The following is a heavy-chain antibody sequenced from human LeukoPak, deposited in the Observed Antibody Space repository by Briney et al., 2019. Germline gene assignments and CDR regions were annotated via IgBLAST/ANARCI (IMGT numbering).Heavy chain of an antibody. CDR1: GLTLSNVW. D-gene: IGHD2-15*01. J-gene: IGHJ1*01. Sequence: PGGSLRLSCAVSGLTLSNVWMNCVRQAPGKGLEWVSRIRSKTADGTTDFAAPVTGRITISRDDSKNPLYLQMNSLTSEDTAVYYCTQGSGQYFDNWGQGTLVTVSS. V-gene: IGHV3-15*07. CDR3: TQGSGQYFDN. CDR2: IRSKTADGTT.